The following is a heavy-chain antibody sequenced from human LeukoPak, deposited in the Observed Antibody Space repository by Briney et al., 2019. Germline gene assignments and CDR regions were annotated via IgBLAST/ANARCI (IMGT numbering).Heavy chain of an antibody. Sequence: ASVKVSCKASRYTFTRYYMHWVRQAPGPGLEWMGIINPSGGSTSYAQKFQGRVTMTRDTSTSTVYMELSRLRSEDTAVYYCARAFGMWYFDLWGRGTLVTVSS. J-gene: IGHJ2*01. V-gene: IGHV1-46*01. D-gene: IGHD1-14*01. CDR1: RYTFTRYY. CDR2: INPSGGST. CDR3: ARAFGMWYFDL.